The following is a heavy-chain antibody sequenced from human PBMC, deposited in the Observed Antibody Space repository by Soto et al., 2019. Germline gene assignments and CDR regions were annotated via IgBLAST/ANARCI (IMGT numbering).Heavy chain of an antibody. Sequence: ASVKVSCKASGYRFTNYAITWVRQAPGEGLEWMGWITGYSGKTNNAQKFQGRVTMTTDTSASTAYMELRSLRSDETAVYYCAREMTTMTFYDYWGQGTLVTVSS. J-gene: IGHJ4*02. CDR2: ITGYSGKT. CDR3: AREMTTMTFYDY. CDR1: GYRFTNYA. V-gene: IGHV1-18*01.